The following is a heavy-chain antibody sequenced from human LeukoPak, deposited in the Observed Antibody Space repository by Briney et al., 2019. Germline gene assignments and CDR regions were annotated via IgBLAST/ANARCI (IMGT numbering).Heavy chain of an antibody. D-gene: IGHD6-6*01. CDR1: GFTFTSYW. CDR2: INSDGSRT. CDR3: ARGDGTSSGLYFHY. V-gene: IGHV3-74*01. J-gene: IGHJ4*02. Sequence: GGSLRLSCAASGFTFTSYWMHWVRQAPGKGLVWVSRINSDGSRTSYADSVKGRFTISRDNANNALNLQINSLRAEDTALYYCARGDGTSSGLYFHYWGQGTLVTVSS.